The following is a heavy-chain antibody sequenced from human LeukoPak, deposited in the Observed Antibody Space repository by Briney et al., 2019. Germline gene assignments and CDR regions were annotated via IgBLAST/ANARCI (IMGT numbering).Heavy chain of an antibody. V-gene: IGHV3-23*01. CDR2: ISGSGGST. D-gene: IGHD5-18*01. CDR1: GFTFSNYD. CDR3: AKAIGYSYGSYYYIDV. Sequence: GGSLRLSFAASGFTFSNYDMSWVRQAPGKGLEWVSTISGSGGSTYYADSVKGRFTISRDNSRDTLYLQMNSLRAADTAVYSCAKAIGYSYGSYYYIDVWGKGTTVTVSS. J-gene: IGHJ6*03.